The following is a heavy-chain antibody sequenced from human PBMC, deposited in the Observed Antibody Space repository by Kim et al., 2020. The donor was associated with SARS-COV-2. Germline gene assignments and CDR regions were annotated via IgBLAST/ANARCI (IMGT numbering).Heavy chain of an antibody. CDR3: ARDWVGVCTGTSCYAGAFDD. J-gene: IGHJ4*02. CDR2: ISYDGRNV. Sequence: GGSLRLSCAASGFTFSSYNMHWVRQAPGKGLEWVAVISYDGRNVHYADSVKGRFTISRDNSRNTLYVQMNSLRADDTAVYYCARDWVGVCTGTSCYAGAFDDWGQGALVIVSS. D-gene: IGHD2-2*01. CDR1: GFTFSSYN. V-gene: IGHV3-30*03.